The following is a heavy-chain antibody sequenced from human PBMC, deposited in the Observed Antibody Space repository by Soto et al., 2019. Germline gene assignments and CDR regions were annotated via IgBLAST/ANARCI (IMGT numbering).Heavy chain of an antibody. D-gene: IGHD3-22*01. Sequence: QVTLKESGPVLVKPTETLTLTCTVSGFSLSNARMGVSWIRQPPGKALEWLAHIFSNDEKSYSTSLKSRLTISKDTSKSQVVLTMTNMDPVDTATYYCARTLYDSCGYYYYYGMDVWGQGTTVTVSS. J-gene: IGHJ6*02. CDR2: IFSNDEK. CDR3: ARTLYDSCGYYYYYGMDV. CDR1: GFSLSNARMG. V-gene: IGHV2-26*01.